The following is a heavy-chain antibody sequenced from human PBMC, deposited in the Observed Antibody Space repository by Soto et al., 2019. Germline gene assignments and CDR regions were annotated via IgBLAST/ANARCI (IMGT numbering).Heavy chain of an antibody. D-gene: IGHD3-10*01. V-gene: IGHV4-59*01. CDR1: GGSISSYY. CDR2: IYYSGST. J-gene: IGHJ5*02. CDR3: ARAFPGSSGSYYKSSWFDP. Sequence: SETLSLTCTVSGGSISSYYWSWIRQPPGKGLEWIGYIYYSGSTNYNPSLKSRVTISVDTSKNQFSLKLSSVTASDTAVYYCARAFPGSSGSYYKSSWFDPWGQGTLVTVSS.